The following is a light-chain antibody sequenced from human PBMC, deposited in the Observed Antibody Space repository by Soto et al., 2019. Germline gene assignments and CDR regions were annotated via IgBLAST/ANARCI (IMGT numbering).Light chain of an antibody. CDR2: DVN. V-gene: IGLV2-14*01. J-gene: IGLJ2*01. Sequence: QSALTQPASVSGSPGQSITISCTGTSSDVGGYNYVSWYQQHPGKAPKLMIYDVNNRPSGVSNRCSGSKSGNTASLTISGLPGEDEADYYCSSYTSSSSVVFGGGTKLTVL. CDR1: SSDVGGYNY. CDR3: SSYTSSSSVV.